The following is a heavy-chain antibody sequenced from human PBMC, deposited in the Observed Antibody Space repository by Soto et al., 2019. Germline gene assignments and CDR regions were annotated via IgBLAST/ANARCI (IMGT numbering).Heavy chain of an antibody. CDR1: GFTFSSYG. Sequence: QVQLVESGGGVVQPGRSLRLSCAASGFTFSSYGMHWVRQAPGKGLEWVAAISYDGGNEYYADSVKGRFTISRDNSKNTLDLQMNSLRAEDTAVYYCANRQGSSSWSMVYWGQGTLVTVSS. V-gene: IGHV3-30*18. CDR2: ISYDGGNE. J-gene: IGHJ4*02. D-gene: IGHD6-13*01. CDR3: ANRQGSSSWSMVY.